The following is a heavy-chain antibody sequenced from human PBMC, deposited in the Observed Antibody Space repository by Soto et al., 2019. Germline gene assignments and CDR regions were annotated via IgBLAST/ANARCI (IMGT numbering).Heavy chain of an antibody. D-gene: IGHD3-22*01. Sequence: SETLSLTCTVSGGSISSSSYYWGWIRQPPGKGLEWIGSIYYSGSTYYNPSLKSRVTISVDTSKNQFSLKLSSVTAADTAVYYCARGPLGYYYDSSGYYGSSSPAAFDIWGQGTMVTVSS. CDR2: IYYSGST. CDR3: ARGPLGYYYDSSGYYGSSSPAAFDI. CDR1: GGSISSSSYY. V-gene: IGHV4-39*01. J-gene: IGHJ3*02.